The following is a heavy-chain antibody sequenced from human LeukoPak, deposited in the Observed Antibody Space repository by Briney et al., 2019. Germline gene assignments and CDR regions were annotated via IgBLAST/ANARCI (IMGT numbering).Heavy chain of an antibody. V-gene: IGHV1-2*02. D-gene: IGHD5-12*01. CDR1: GYTFTGYY. CDR2: INPNSGGT. Sequence: ASVKVSCKASGYTFTGYYIHWVRQTPGQGLEWMGWINPNSGGTNYAQKFQGRVTMTRDTSISTAYMELSRLRSDDTAVYYCARQSSGGYGLGYWGQGTLVTVSS. CDR3: ARQSSGGYGLGY. J-gene: IGHJ4*02.